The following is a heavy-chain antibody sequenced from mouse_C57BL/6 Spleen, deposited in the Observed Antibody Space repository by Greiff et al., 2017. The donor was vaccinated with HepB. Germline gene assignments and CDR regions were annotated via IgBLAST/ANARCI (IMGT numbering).Heavy chain of an antibody. CDR3: AGGSYDYYAMDY. CDR1: GFTFSDYY. J-gene: IGHJ4*01. CDR2: ISNGGGST. D-gene: IGHD1-1*01. V-gene: IGHV5-12*01. Sequence: EVQLQESGGGLVQPGGSLKLSCAASGFTFSDYYMYWVRQTPEKRLEWVAYISNGGGSTYYPDTVKGRFTISRDNAKNTLYLQMSRLKSEDTAMYYCAGGSYDYYAMDYWGQGTSVTVSS.